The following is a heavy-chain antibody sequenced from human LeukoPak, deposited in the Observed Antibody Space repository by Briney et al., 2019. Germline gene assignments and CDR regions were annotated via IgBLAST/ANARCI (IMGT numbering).Heavy chain of an antibody. CDR2: ISSTGGTI. CDR3: ASLYCSSTSCPGDYYYYYGMDV. V-gene: IGHV3-48*04. J-gene: IGHJ6*02. D-gene: IGHD2-2*01. CDR1: GFTFRNYL. Sequence: GGSLRLSCAASGFTFRNYLMNWVRQAPGKGLEWVSFISSTGGTIYYADSVKGRFTVSRDNAKNSLYLQMNSLRAEDTAVYYCASLYCSSTSCPGDYYYYYGMDVWGQGTTVTVSS.